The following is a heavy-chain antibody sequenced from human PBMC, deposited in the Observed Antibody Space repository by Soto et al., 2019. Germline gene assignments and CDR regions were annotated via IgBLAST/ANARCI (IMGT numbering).Heavy chain of an antibody. CDR2: INAGNGNT. CDR3: AGGQRYDILTGYPVPTFDY. D-gene: IGHD3-9*01. V-gene: IGHV1-3*01. Sequence: GASVKVSCKASGYTFTSYAMHWVRQAPGQRLEWMGWINAGNGNTKYSQKFQGRVTITRDTSASTAYMELSSLRSEDTAVYYCAGGQRYDILTGYPVPTFDYWGQGTLVTVSS. J-gene: IGHJ4*02. CDR1: GYTFTSYA.